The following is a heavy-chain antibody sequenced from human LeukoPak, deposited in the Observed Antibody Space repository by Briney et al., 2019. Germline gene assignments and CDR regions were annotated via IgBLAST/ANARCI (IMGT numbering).Heavy chain of an antibody. CDR3: AQDRFVSSGRDDY. J-gene: IGHJ4*02. V-gene: IGHV3-23*01. Sequence: GGSLRLSCAASGFTFSSYAMSWVRQAPGKGLECSSGISGSGENTYYVDSVKGRFTISRDNSKNTLYLQMTNLRVEDTAVYFCAQDRFVSSGRDDYWGQGTLVTVSS. CDR2: ISGSGENT. D-gene: IGHD6-19*01. CDR1: GFTFSSYA.